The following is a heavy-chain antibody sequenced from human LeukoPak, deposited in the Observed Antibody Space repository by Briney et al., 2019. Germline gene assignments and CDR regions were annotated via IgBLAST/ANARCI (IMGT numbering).Heavy chain of an antibody. CDR3: ARPSSYGYVPIFDY. Sequence: GGSLRLSCAASGFTFSSYSMNWVRQAPGKGLEWVSPISSSSSYIYYADSVKGRFTISRDNAKNSLYLQMNSLRAEDTAVYYCARPSSYGYVPIFDYWGQGTLVTVSS. CDR2: ISSSSSYI. V-gene: IGHV3-21*01. J-gene: IGHJ4*02. D-gene: IGHD5-18*01. CDR1: GFTFSSYS.